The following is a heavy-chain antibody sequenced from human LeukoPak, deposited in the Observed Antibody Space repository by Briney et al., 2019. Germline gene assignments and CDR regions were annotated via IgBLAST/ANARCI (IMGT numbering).Heavy chain of an antibody. CDR1: GGSFSGYY. Sequence: SETLSLTCAVYGGSFSGYYWSWIRQPPGKGLEWIGEINHSGSTNYNPSLKSRVTISVDTSKNQFSLKLSSVTAADTAVYYCARVREAWSYGSDFDYWGQGTLVTVSS. J-gene: IGHJ4*02. CDR2: INHSGST. CDR3: ARVREAWSYGSDFDY. V-gene: IGHV4-34*01. D-gene: IGHD1-26*01.